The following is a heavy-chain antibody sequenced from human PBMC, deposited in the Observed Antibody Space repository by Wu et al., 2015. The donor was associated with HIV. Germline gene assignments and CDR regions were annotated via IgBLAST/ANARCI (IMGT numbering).Heavy chain of an antibody. V-gene: IGHV1-18*01. J-gene: IGHJ4*02. CDR3: ARDALDHYYDSSGYYFY. CDR1: GYTFTSYG. Sequence: QVQLVQSGAEVKKPGASVKVSCKASGYTFTSYGISWVRQAPGQGLEWMGWISAYNGNTNYAQKLQGRVTMTTDTSTSTAYMELRSLRSDDTAVYYCARDALDHYYDSSGYYFYWGQGTLVTVSS. CDR2: ISAYNGNT. D-gene: IGHD3-22*01.